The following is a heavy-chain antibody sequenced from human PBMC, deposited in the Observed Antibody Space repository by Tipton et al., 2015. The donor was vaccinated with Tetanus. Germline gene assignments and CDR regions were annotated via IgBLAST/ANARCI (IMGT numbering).Heavy chain of an antibody. CDR3: ARSRPGAMTTVTTFEY. CDR1: GGSISSYY. Sequence: TLSLTCTVSGGSISSYYWSWIRQPAGKGLEWIGEINLSGRTNYNSSLKSRVTISVDTSKNQFSLKLSSVAAADTAVYYCARSRPGAMTTVTTFEYWGQGTLVTVSS. D-gene: IGHD4-17*01. J-gene: IGHJ4*02. V-gene: IGHV4-34*01. CDR2: INLSGRT.